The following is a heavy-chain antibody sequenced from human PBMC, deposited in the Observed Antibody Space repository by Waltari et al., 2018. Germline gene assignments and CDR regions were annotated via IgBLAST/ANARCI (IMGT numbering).Heavy chain of an antibody. D-gene: IGHD5-12*01. CDR1: GFPFNTYA. CDR3: VKNSGYTNSWRDL. J-gene: IGHJ4*02. CDR2: ISGTGAST. Sequence: EEQLLESGGGQVQPGGSLRLSCEVSGFPFNTYAMSWVRQTPGKGLEWISLISGTGASTYYADSVKGRLTISRDNSKNKLYLQMDSLRTEDTAMYYCVKNSGYTNSWRDLWGQGTLVTVSS. V-gene: IGHV3-23*01.